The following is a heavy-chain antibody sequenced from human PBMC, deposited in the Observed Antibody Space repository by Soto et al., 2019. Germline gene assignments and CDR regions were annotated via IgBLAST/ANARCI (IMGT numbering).Heavy chain of an antibody. CDR3: AREKTRITIFGVVIREYWFDP. J-gene: IGHJ5*02. Sequence: QVQLVESGGGVVQPGRSLRLSCAASGFTFSSYGMHWVRQATGKGLEWVAVIWYDGSNKYYADSVKGRFTISRDNSKNTLYLQMHSLRAEDTPVYYCAREKTRITIFGVVIREYWFDPWGQGTLVTVSS. V-gene: IGHV3-33*01. CDR1: GFTFSSYG. CDR2: IWYDGSNK. D-gene: IGHD3-3*01.